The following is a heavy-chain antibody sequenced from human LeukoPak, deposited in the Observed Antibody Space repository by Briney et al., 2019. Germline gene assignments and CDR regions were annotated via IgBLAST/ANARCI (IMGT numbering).Heavy chain of an antibody. CDR1: GFTFTDYW. D-gene: IGHD6-13*01. J-gene: IGHJ4*02. CDR2: IKRDGSEK. V-gene: IGHV3-7*01. Sequence: GGSLRLSCAASGFTFTDYWMSWVRQAPGKGLEWVANIKRDGSEKYYVDSVKGRFTISRDNAKNSLYLQMNSLRTEDTAVYYCTRGRGSWYGVYFDYWGQGTLVTVSS. CDR3: TRGRGSWYGVYFDY.